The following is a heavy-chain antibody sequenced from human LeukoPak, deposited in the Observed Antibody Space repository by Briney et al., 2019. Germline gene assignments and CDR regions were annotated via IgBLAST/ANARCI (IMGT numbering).Heavy chain of an antibody. CDR1: GYSFTTFW. Sequence: GDSLKISCEGSGYSFTTFWIGWVRQMPGKGLEWVGIIYPDDSNTRYSPSFQGQVTISADKSINTAYLRWSSLKASDTAMYYCARHRNDILTGPIGAFDIWGQGTMVTVSS. CDR3: ARHRNDILTGPIGAFDI. D-gene: IGHD3-9*01. J-gene: IGHJ3*02. CDR2: IYPDDSNT. V-gene: IGHV5-51*01.